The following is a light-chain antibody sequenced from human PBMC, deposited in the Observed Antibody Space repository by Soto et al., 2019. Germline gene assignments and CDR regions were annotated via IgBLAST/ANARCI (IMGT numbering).Light chain of an antibody. CDR1: QSVDSTY. CDR2: ATS. Sequence: EIVFTQSPGTLSLSPGERSTLACRASQSVDSTYLAWYQQKPDQSPRLLIYATSTRAAGIPDRFSGSGSGTDFTLTISSLEPEDFAVYFCQQRSDWPPTFGQGTRLEIK. J-gene: IGKJ5*01. CDR3: QQRSDWPPT. V-gene: IGKV3D-20*02.